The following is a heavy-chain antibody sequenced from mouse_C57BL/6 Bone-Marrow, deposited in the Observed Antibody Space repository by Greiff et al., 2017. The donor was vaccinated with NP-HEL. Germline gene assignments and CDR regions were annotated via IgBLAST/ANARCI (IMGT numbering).Heavy chain of an antibody. CDR1: GYTFTSYW. CDR2: IDPSDSYT. Sequence: VQLQQSGAELVMPGASVKLSCKASGYTFTSYWMHWVKQRPGQGLEWIGEIDPSDSYTNYNQKFKGKSTLTVDKSSSTAYMQLSSLTSEDSAVYYCARLGGNYPPYAMDYWGQGTSVTVSS. CDR3: ARLGGNYPPYAMDY. V-gene: IGHV1-69*01. D-gene: IGHD2-1*01. J-gene: IGHJ4*01.